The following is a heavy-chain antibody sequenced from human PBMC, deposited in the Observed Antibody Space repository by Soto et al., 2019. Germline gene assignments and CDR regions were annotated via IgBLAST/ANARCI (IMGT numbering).Heavy chain of an antibody. J-gene: IGHJ6*02. CDR1: GDTFTGFY. Sequence: ASVKVSCKASGDTFTGFYIHWVRQAPGQGLEWMGWINPNSGGTNCAQKFQGWVTMTRDTSITTAYMELNRLTSDDTAVYYCARGRGGDAGVDVWGQGTTVTVSS. V-gene: IGHV1-2*04. CDR3: ARGRGGDAGVDV. CDR2: INPNSGGT. D-gene: IGHD2-21*02.